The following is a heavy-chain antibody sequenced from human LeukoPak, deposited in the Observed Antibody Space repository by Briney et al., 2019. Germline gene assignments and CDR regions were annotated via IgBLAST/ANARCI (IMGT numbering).Heavy chain of an antibody. Sequence: GGSLRLSCAASGFTFSSYSMNWVRQAPGKGLEWVSPISSSSSYINYADSVKGRFTISRDNAKKSLYLQMNSLRADDTALYYCARGASVVPGIDNAFDIWGQGTMVTVSS. CDR1: GFTFSSYS. CDR2: ISSSSSYI. V-gene: IGHV3-21*01. CDR3: ARGASVVPGIDNAFDI. J-gene: IGHJ3*02. D-gene: IGHD6-19*01.